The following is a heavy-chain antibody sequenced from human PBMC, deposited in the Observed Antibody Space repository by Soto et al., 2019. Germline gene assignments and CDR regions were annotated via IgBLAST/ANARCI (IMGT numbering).Heavy chain of an antibody. CDR1: GGSIISYY. Sequence: SETLSLTCTVSGGSIISYYWSWFRQSPGKRMEWIGYVHHSWGSSYNPSLQSRVAISLDTSKSQFSLKVTSVTATDTAVYYCARQGFGPLHDLVDVWGQGTTVTVSS. CDR2: VHHSWGS. V-gene: IGHV4-59*08. J-gene: IGHJ6*01. CDR3: ARQGFGPLHDLVDV. D-gene: IGHD3-10*01.